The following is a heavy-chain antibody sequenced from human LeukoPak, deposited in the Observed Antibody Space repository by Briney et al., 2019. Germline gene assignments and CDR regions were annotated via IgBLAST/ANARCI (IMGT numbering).Heavy chain of an antibody. V-gene: IGHV1-3*01. J-gene: IGHJ4*02. CDR1: GYTFTTSA. CDR2: INAGTGDT. CDR3: ARDHSLGSYPDY. Sequence: ASVKVSCKSSGYTFTTSAMHRVRQAPGQSLEWMGWINAGTGDTKYSQRFQGRVTFTRDTSASTACMALSSLRFEDTAVYFCARDHSLGSYPDYWGQGTLATVSS. D-gene: IGHD3-10*01.